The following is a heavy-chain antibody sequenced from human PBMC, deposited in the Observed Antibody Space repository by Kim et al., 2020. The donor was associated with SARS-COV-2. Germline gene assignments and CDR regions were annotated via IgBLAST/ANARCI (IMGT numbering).Heavy chain of an antibody. D-gene: IGHD3-10*02. J-gene: IGHJ4*02. V-gene: IGHV1-3*01. CDR3: ARGIVFGELWADY. Sequence: YSQKFQGRVTITRDTSASTAYMELSSLRSEDTAVYYCARGIVFGELWADYWGQGTLVTVSS.